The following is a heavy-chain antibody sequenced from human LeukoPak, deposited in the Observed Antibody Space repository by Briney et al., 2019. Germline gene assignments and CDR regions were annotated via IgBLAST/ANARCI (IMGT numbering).Heavy chain of an antibody. CDR2: ISYDGSNK. Sequence: GGSLRLSCAASGFTFSSYGMHWVRQAPGKGLEWVAVISYDGSNKYYADSVKGRFTISRDNSKNTLYLQMNSLRAEDTAVYYCAKLDHDILSAYRQYYFDCWGQGTLVTVSS. D-gene: IGHD3-9*01. V-gene: IGHV3-30*18. J-gene: IGHJ4*02. CDR3: AKLDHDILSAYRQYYFDC. CDR1: GFTFSSYG.